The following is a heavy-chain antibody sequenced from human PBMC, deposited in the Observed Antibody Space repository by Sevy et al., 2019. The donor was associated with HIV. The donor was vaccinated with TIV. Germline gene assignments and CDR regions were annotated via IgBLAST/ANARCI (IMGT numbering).Heavy chain of an antibody. CDR3: VRDANYDSESSGYPFDD. CDR2: ISGNDGST. J-gene: IGHJ4*02. V-gene: IGHV1-18*01. Sequence: ASVKVSCKTSGYTFVTYGISWVRQVPGQGPQWMGWISGNDGSTREARNFQDRVTMTPDRTTNTAYMEVRRLRSDDTAVYYCVRDANYDSESSGYPFDDWGQGTLVTVSS. D-gene: IGHD3-22*01. CDR1: GYTFVTYG.